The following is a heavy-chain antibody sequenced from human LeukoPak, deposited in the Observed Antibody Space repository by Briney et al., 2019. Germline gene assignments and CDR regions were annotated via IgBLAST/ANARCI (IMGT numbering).Heavy chain of an antibody. J-gene: IGHJ4*02. CDR1: GYTFTSCD. D-gene: IGHD1-7*01. V-gene: IGHV1-8*01. CDR2: MNPNSGNT. Sequence: ASVKVSCKASGYTFTSCDINWVRQATGQGLEWMGWMNPNSGNTGYAQKFQGRVTMTRNTSISTAYMELSSLRSEDTAVYYCARVQPRYNWNYGAYFDYWGQGTLVTVSS. CDR3: ARVQPRYNWNYGAYFDY.